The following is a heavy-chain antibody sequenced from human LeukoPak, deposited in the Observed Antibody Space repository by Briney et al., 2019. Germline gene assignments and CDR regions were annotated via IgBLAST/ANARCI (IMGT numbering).Heavy chain of an antibody. Sequence: PSETLSLTCTVSGGSISSSNYYWGWIRQPPGKGLEWIGSIYYSGTTYYNPSLKSRVTISVDTSKNQFSLKLSSVTAADTAVYYCASTYYDYVWGTYRSVWFDPWGQGTLVSVSS. CDR1: GGSISSSNYY. V-gene: IGHV4-39*01. J-gene: IGHJ5*02. CDR3: ASTYYDYVWGTYRSVWFDP. D-gene: IGHD3-16*02. CDR2: IYYSGTT.